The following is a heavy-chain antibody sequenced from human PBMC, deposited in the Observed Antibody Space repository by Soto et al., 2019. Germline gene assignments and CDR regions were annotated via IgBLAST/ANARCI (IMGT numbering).Heavy chain of an antibody. CDR2: ISYSGST. CDR1: GASITTYY. V-gene: IGHV4-59*01. Sequence: LSLTCSVSGASITTYYWSWIRQPPGKGLEWIGSISYSGSTKYDPSLESRVMISLDTSKNQFSLRLTSVTAADTALYYCARDWDSSGLFDPWGQGALVTVSS. J-gene: IGHJ5*02. CDR3: ARDWDSSGLFDP. D-gene: IGHD3-10*01.